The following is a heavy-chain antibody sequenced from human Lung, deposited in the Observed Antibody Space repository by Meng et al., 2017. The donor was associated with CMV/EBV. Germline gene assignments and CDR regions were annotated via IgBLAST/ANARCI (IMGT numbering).Heavy chain of an antibody. D-gene: IGHD2-2*01. CDR3: VRLAPDVNYFDN. V-gene: IGHV4-4*07. Sequence: QGHLEESGPGLVKPPETLSLTWSVSGGSVIGYYWNWIRQPAGKGLEWIGRIYSSGLTHYNPSLENRITMSVDTSKNHFSLDLTSVTAADTARYYCVRLAPDVNYFDNWGQGTLVTVSS. CDR1: GGSVIGYY. J-gene: IGHJ4*02. CDR2: IYSSGLT.